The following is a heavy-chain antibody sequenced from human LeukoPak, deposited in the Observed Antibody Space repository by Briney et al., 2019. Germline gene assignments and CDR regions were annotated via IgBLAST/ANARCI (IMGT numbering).Heavy chain of an antibody. CDR3: ASDIVFDP. D-gene: IGHD2-15*01. CDR2: IYYSGST. Sequence: SETLSLTCTVSGGSISSSSYYWGWIRQPPGKGLEWIGSIYYSGSTYYNPSLKSRVTISVDTSKNQFSLKLSSVTAADTAVDYCASDIVFDPWGQGTLVTVSS. J-gene: IGHJ5*02. V-gene: IGHV4-39*01. CDR1: GGSISSSSYY.